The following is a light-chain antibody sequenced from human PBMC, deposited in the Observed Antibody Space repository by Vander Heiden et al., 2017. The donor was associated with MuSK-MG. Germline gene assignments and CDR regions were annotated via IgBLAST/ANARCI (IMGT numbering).Light chain of an antibody. J-gene: IGKJ5*01. V-gene: IGKV3-11*01. Sequence: EIVLTQSPATLSLSPGERATLSCRASQSVSSSLTWYQQKPGQAPRLLIYDASNRATGIPARFSSSGSGTDFTLTISSLQSEDFAVYYCQHRSNWPPTFGHGTRLEIK. CDR3: QHRSNWPPT. CDR2: DAS. CDR1: QSVSSS.